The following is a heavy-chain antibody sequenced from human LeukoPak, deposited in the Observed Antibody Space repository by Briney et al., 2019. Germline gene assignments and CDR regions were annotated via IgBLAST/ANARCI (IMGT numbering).Heavy chain of an antibody. J-gene: IGHJ4*02. CDR2: MNPNSGNT. Sequence: VASVKVSCKASGYTFTSYDINWVRQATGQGLEWMGWMNPNSGNTGYAQKFQGRVTMTRNTSISTAYMELSSLRSEDTAVYYCARGRRYFDWPEEEEVGIFDYWGQGTLVTVSS. CDR3: ARGRRYFDWPEEEEVGIFDY. CDR1: GYTFTSYD. D-gene: IGHD3-9*01. V-gene: IGHV1-8*01.